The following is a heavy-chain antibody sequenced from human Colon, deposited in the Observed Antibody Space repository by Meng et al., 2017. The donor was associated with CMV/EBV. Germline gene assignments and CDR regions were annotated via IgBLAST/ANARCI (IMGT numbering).Heavy chain of an antibody. Sequence: LSLTCAVYGGSFSGYYWSWIRQPPGKGLEWIGEINHSGSTNYNPSLKSRVTISVDTSKNQFSLKLSSVTAADTAVYYCARGRVTSDYWGQGTLVTVSS. CDR3: ARGRVTSDY. CDR1: GGSFSGYY. V-gene: IGHV4-34*01. CDR2: INHSGST. J-gene: IGHJ4*02. D-gene: IGHD2-21*02.